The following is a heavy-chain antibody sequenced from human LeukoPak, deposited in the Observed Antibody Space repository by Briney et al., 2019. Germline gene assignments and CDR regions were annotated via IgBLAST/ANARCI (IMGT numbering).Heavy chain of an antibody. D-gene: IGHD3-10*01. CDR3: VRGGYYGAGARYDY. J-gene: IGHJ4*02. Sequence: GGSLRLSCAASGFTFGNYKMNWVRQAPGKGLEWVSFISSGGSTMYYADSVKGRFTISRDNAKNSLYLQMNSLRGEDTAVYYCVRGGYYGAGARYDYWGQGTLVTVSS. CDR1: GFTFGNYK. V-gene: IGHV3-48*03. CDR2: ISSGGSTM.